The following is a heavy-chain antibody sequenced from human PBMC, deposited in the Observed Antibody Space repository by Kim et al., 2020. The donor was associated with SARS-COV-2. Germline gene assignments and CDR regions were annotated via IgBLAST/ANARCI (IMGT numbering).Heavy chain of an antibody. CDR3: ARRQFTSGWYYFDY. J-gene: IGHJ4*02. Sequence: YAGSVKGRCTIARDNAKNTLYLQMSSLRAEDTAVYYCARRQFTSGWYYFDYWGQGTLVTVSS. D-gene: IGHD6-19*01. V-gene: IGHV3-74*03.